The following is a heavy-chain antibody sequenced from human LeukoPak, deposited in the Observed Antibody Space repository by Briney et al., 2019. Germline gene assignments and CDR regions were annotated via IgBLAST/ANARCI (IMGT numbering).Heavy chain of an antibody. CDR2: INWNGGST. CDR3: ARRDYYGSGSPDY. CDR1: GFTFDDYD. D-gene: IGHD3-10*01. Sequence: GGSLRLSCAASGFTFDDYDMSWVRQAPGKGLEWVSGINWNGGSTGYADSVKGRFTISRDDAKNSLYLQMNSLRAEDTALYYCARRDYYGSGSPDYWGQGTLVTVSS. J-gene: IGHJ4*02. V-gene: IGHV3-20*04.